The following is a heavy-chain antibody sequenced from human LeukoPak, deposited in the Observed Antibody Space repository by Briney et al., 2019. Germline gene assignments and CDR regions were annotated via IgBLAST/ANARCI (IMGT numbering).Heavy chain of an antibody. CDR2: INPKSGGT. J-gene: IGHJ4*02. V-gene: IGHV1-2*02. D-gene: IGHD6-13*01. CDR3: AREGAAATTDY. Sequence: ASVKVSCKASGGTFSSYAISWVRQAPGQGLEWMGWINPKSGGTNYAQKFQGRVTMTRDTSISAAYMEVSRLRYDDTAVYFCAREGAAATTDYWGQGTLVTVSS. CDR1: GGTFSSYA.